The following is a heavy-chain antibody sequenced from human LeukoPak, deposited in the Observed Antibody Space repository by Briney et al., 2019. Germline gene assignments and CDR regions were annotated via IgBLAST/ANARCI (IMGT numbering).Heavy chain of an antibody. CDR3: ARHNYQLSALDY. J-gene: IGHJ4*02. CDR2: IYTSGST. CDR1: GGSISSGGYS. Sequence: PSETLTLTCAVSGGSISSGGYSWSWIRQPAGKGLEWIGRIYTSGSTNYNPSLKSRVTISVDTSKNQFSLKLSSVTAADTAVYYCARHNYQLSALDYWGQGTLVTVSS. V-gene: IGHV4-61*02. D-gene: IGHD2-2*01.